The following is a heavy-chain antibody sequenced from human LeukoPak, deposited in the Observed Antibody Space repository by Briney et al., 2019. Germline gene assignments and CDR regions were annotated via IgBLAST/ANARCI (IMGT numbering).Heavy chain of an antibody. J-gene: IGHJ4*02. CDR2: ISSSSSTI. D-gene: IGHD3-22*01. Sequence: GGSLRLSCAASGFTFSSYSMNWVRQAPGKGLEWVSYISSSSSTIYYADSVKGRFTISRDNAKNSLYLQMNSLRAEDTAVYYCAKAYYYDSSGYTPFDYWGQGTLVTISS. CDR3: AKAYYYDSSGYTPFDY. CDR1: GFTFSSYS. V-gene: IGHV3-48*01.